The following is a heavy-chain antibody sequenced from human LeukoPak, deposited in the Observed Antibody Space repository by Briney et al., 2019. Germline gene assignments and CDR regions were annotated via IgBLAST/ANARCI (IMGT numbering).Heavy chain of an antibody. Sequence: SVKVSCKASGGTFSSYGISWVRQAPGQGLEWMGGIIPIFGTANYAQKFQGRVTITADESTSTAYMELSSLRSEDTAVYYCARGHLRRYDFWSGENWFDPWGQGTLVTVSS. CDR3: ARGHLRRYDFWSGENWFDP. D-gene: IGHD3-3*01. CDR1: GGTFSSYG. CDR2: IIPIFGTA. J-gene: IGHJ5*02. V-gene: IGHV1-69*01.